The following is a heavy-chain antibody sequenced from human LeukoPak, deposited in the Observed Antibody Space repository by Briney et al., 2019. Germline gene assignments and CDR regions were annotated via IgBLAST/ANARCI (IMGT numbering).Heavy chain of an antibody. D-gene: IGHD5-18*01. CDR3: ARHVGSGYSYGISYYYYYGMDV. CDR1: GYSFTSYW. J-gene: IGHJ6*02. V-gene: IGHV5-10-1*01. CDR2: IDPSDSYT. Sequence: GESLKISCKGSGYSFTSYWISWVRQMPGEGLEWMGRIDPSDSYTNYSPSFQGHVTISADKSISTAYLQWSSLKASDTAMYYCARHVGSGYSYGISYYYYYGMDVWGQGTTVTVSS.